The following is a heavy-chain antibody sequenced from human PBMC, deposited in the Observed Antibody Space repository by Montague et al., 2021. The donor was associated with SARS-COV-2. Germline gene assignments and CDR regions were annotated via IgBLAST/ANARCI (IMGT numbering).Heavy chain of an antibody. J-gene: IGHJ4*02. CDR1: GGSISSGGYY. D-gene: IGHD6-19*01. Sequence: TLSLTCTVSGGSISSGGYYWSWIRQHQGKGLEWIGYIYYSGSTYYNLSLQSRVTISVDTSKNQFSLKLSSVTAADTAVYYCATAEWGGWYFFDYWGQGTLVTVSS. CDR3: ATAEWGGWYFFDY. CDR2: IYYSGST. V-gene: IGHV4-31*03.